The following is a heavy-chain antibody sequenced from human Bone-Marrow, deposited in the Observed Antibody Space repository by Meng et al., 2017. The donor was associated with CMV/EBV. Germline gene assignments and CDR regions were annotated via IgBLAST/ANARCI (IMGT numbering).Heavy chain of an antibody. CDR3: ATDLRGSSFDY. J-gene: IGHJ4*02. CDR2: FDPEDGET. D-gene: IGHD3-16*01. Sequence: DQQGPYVGGAKEPGASVKTSCKVSGYTSSELSMHCVRQANGKGLEWMGGFDPEDGETIYAQKFQGRVTMTEDTSTDTAYMELSSLRSEETDVYYCATDLRGSSFDYWGQGTLVTVSS. CDR1: GYTSSELS. V-gene: IGHV1-24*01.